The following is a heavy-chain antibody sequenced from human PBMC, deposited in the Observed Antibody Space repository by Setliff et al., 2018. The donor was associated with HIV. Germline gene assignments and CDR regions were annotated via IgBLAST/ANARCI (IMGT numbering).Heavy chain of an antibody. CDR3: ARDQYYYDTSGYYRGSAFDF. D-gene: IGHD3-22*01. CDR1: GFSFSSYS. CDR2: IYIGSNSI. V-gene: IGHV3-48*01. Sequence: PGGSLRLSCVGSGFSFSSYSMSWVRRAPGKGLEWIAYIYIGSNSIYYGDSAKGRFTISRDNVKNSVYLQMNSLRVEDTAVYYCARDQYYYDTSGYYRGSAFDFWGQATLVTVSS. J-gene: IGHJ4*02.